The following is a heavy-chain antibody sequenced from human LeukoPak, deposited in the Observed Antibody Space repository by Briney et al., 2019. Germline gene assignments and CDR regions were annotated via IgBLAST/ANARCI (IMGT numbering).Heavy chain of an antibody. J-gene: IGHJ6*04. CDR2: ISYDGSNK. CDR3: ARDDLVVVPAAKDYYYYGMDV. Sequence: PGRSLRLSCAASGFTFSSYAMHWVRQAPGKGLEWVAVISYDGSNKYYADSVKGRFTISRDNSKNTLYLQTNSLRAEDTAVYYCARDDLVVVPAAKDYYYYGMDVWGKGTTVTVSS. D-gene: IGHD2-2*01. V-gene: IGHV3-30*04. CDR1: GFTFSSYA.